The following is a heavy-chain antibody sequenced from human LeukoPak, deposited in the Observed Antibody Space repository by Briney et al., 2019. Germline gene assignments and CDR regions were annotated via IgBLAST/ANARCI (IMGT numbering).Heavy chain of an antibody. Sequence: GGSLRLSCATSGFTFSNAWMTWVRQAQGKGLEWVGRIKTKDEGGTVDYAAPVKGRFTISRDDSKNTLYLQMNSLKTEDTAIYYCMSDLDNWGQGTLVTVSS. J-gene: IGHJ4*02. CDR3: MSDLDN. CDR1: GFTFSNAW. CDR2: IKTKDEGGTV. V-gene: IGHV3-15*01.